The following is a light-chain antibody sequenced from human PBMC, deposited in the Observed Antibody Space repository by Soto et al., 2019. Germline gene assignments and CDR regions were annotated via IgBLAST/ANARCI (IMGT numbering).Light chain of an antibody. CDR1: QSVSSN. Sequence: EIVMTQSPATLSVSPGERATLSCRASQSVSSNLAWYQQKPGQAPRLLMYGISTRASGIPARFSGSGSGTEFTHTISTLHSDDFAIYYCQQHNNWPRTFGGGTKVEIK. CDR3: QQHNNWPRT. J-gene: IGKJ4*01. CDR2: GIS. V-gene: IGKV3-15*01.